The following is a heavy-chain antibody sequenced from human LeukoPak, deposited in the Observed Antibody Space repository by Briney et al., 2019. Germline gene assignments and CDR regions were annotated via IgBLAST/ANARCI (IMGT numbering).Heavy chain of an antibody. D-gene: IGHD6-6*01. V-gene: IGHV4-39*07. J-gene: IGHJ4*02. CDR2: IYYSGST. CDR1: GGAISSSSYY. CDR3: ARGLWTAARPILRYFDY. Sequence: SETLSLTCTVSGGAISSSSYYWGWIRQPPGKGLEWIGSIYYSGSTYYNPSLKSRVTISVDTSKNQSSLKLSSVTAADTAVYYCARGLWTAARPILRYFDYWGQGTLVTVSS.